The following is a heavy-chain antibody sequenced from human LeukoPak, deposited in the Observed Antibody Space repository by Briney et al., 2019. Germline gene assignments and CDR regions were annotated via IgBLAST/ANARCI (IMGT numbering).Heavy chain of an antibody. J-gene: IGHJ5*02. Sequence: SETLSLTCTASGYSISSGYYWGWIRQPPGKGLEWIGSIYHSGSAYYNPSLKRRVTISVDTSKNQFSLKLSSVTAADTAVYYCARLRFSSSSRRFDPWGQGTLVTVSS. V-gene: IGHV4-38-2*02. CDR3: ARLRFSSSSRRFDP. CDR1: GYSISSGYY. CDR2: IYHSGSA. D-gene: IGHD6-6*01.